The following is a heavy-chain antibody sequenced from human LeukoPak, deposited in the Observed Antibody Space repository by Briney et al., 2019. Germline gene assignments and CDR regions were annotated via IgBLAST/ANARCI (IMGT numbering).Heavy chain of an antibody. CDR3: ASGPGWGYGMDV. CDR1: ALMFSSFA. D-gene: IGHD6-19*01. V-gene: IGHV3-23*01. CDR2: IHGSGETT. Sequence: GGSLRLSCAASALMFSSFAMTWVRQVPGKGLEWVSGIHGSGETTYYADSVKGRFTISRDNSKNTLYLQMNSLRAEDTAVYYCASGPGWGYGMDVWGQGTTVTVSS. J-gene: IGHJ6*02.